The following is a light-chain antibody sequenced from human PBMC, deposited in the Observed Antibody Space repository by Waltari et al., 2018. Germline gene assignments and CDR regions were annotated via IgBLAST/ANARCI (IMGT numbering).Light chain of an antibody. V-gene: IGLV3-21*01. CDR2: YDV. CDR1: NIGTQS. CDR3: QVWDASRDHHP. Sequence: PSVSVAPGDTARITCGGTNIGTQSVHWYQQKPGQAPVLVIYYDVDRPSGIPERFSGSNFGNTATLTISSVEAGDEADYYCQVWDASRDHHPFGTGTKVTVL. J-gene: IGLJ1*01.